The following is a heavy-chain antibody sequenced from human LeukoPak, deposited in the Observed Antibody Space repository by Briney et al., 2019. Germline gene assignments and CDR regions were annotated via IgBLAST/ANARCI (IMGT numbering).Heavy chain of an antibody. Sequence: GGSLRLSCAASGFTFDDFAMHWVRQVPEKGVEWVSGISWNGAYKDYADSVKGRFTISRDNAKNSVHLQMNRLTPDDTALYFCVKDRGSAGITPLDSWGQGTLVAVSS. CDR1: GFTFDDFA. V-gene: IGHV3-9*01. CDR2: ISWNGAYK. CDR3: VKDRGSAGITPLDS. D-gene: IGHD1-14*01. J-gene: IGHJ4*02.